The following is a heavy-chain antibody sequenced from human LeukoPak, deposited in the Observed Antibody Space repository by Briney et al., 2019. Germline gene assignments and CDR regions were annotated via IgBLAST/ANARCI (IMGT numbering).Heavy chain of an antibody. CDR2: ISAYNGNT. D-gene: IGHD1-26*01. V-gene: IGHV1-18*01. Sequence: GASVKVSCKASGYTFTSYGISWVRQAPGQGLEWMGWISAYNGNTNYAQKLQGRVTMTTDTSTSTAYMELRSLRSDDTAVYYCARAGRRRNHRELPNDYWGQGTLVTVSS. J-gene: IGHJ4*02. CDR3: ARAGRRRNHRELPNDY. CDR1: GYTFTSYG.